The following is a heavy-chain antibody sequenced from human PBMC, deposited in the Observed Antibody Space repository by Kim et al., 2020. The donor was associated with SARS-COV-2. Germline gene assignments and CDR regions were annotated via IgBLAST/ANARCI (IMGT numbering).Heavy chain of an antibody. CDR2: IKWIVIIT. CDR1: RFTFDNYW. Sequence: GGSLRLSCAVSRFTFDNYWINWVSRSPVVANWSISRIKWIVIITICADSVKSRFTMSRDKSLNTLYLQMNSLRAEDTAVYYCARGFFRDGFDVWGQGTTVTVSS. D-gene: IGHD3-10*01. J-gene: IGHJ6*02. V-gene: IGHV3-74*01. CDR3: ARGFFRDGFDV.